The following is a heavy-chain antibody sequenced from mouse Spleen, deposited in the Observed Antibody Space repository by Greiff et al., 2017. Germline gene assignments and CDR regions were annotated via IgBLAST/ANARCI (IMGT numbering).Heavy chain of an antibody. CDR2: IDPSDSYT. J-gene: IGHJ2*01. CDR3: ARAGLDY. CDR1: GYTFISYW. Sequence: QVQLKQPGAELVKPGASVKLSCKASGYTFISYWMQWVKQRPGQGLEWIGEIDPSDSYTNYNQKFKGKATLTVDTSSSTAYMQLSSLTSEDSAVYYCARAGLDYWGQGTTLTVSS. V-gene: IGHV1-50*01.